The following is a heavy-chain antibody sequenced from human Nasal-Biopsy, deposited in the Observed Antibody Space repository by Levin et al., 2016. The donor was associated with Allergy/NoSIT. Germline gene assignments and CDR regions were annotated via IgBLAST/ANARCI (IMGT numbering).Heavy chain of an antibody. CDR1: GFTFSDYY. Sequence: GGSLRLSCAASGFTFSDYYMSWVRQSPGRGLEWLSYISTRSNTVKYADSVKGRFSISRDNDKNTLYLHMSSLRPDDTAIYSCVKEGDEMGTGWYFDLWGRGTLVTVSS. J-gene: IGHJ2*01. CDR2: ISTRSNTV. V-gene: IGHV3-11*01. D-gene: IGHD5-24*01. CDR3: VKEGDEMGTGWYFDL.